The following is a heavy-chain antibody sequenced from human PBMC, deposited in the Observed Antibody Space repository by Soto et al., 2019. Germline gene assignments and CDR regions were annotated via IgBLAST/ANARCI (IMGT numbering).Heavy chain of an antibody. J-gene: IGHJ5*02. CDR1: Y. V-gene: IGHV1-2*02. Sequence: YRHGVGQDPGQGLEWMGWINPNGGGTNYAKKFQGRVTMTRDTSISTAYMGLSRLSYDDTTVYHSARGTAARKGDARYSFDRWCQVTILTVS. D-gene: IGHD6-6*01. CDR3: ARGTAARKGDARYSFDR. CDR2: INPNGGGT.